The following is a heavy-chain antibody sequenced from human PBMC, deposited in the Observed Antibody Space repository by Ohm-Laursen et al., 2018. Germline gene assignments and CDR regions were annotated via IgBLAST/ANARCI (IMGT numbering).Heavy chain of an antibody. V-gene: IGHV4-59*08. CDR1: GGSISSYY. CDR3: ARQESSGWYPDY. Sequence: SETLSLTCTVSGGSISSYYWSWIRQPPGKGLEWIGYMYYSGSTNYNPSLKSRVTISVDTSKNQFSLKLSSVTAADTAMYYCARQESSGWYPDYWGQGTLVTVSS. J-gene: IGHJ4*02. D-gene: IGHD6-19*01. CDR2: MYYSGST.